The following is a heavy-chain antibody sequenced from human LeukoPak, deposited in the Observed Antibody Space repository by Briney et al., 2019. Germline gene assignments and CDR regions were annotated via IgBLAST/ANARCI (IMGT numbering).Heavy chain of an antibody. V-gene: IGHV3-11*01. CDR3: ARAGRSGPTGAFDI. CDR1: GFTFSDYY. Sequence: PGGSLRLSCAASGFTFSDYYMSWIRQAPGKGLEWVSYISSSGSTIYYADSVKGRFTISRDNAKNSLYLQMNSLRAEDTAVYHCARAGRSGPTGAFDIWGQGTMVTVSS. J-gene: IGHJ3*02. CDR2: ISSSGSTI. D-gene: IGHD6-19*01.